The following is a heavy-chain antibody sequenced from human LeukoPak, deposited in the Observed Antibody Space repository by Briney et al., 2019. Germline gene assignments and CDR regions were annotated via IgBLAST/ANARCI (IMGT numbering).Heavy chain of an antibody. V-gene: IGHV1-18*01. J-gene: IGHJ4*02. CDR2: INPDNGNT. CDR3: ATYYCSSTSCYPYYFDY. Sequence: GASVKVSCKASGYTFTSYGISWVRQAPGQGLEWMGWINPDNGNTNYAQKLQGRVTMTTDTSTSTAYMELTSLRSDDTAVYYCATYYCSSTSCYPYYFDYWGQGTLVTVSS. D-gene: IGHD2-2*01. CDR1: GYTFTSYG.